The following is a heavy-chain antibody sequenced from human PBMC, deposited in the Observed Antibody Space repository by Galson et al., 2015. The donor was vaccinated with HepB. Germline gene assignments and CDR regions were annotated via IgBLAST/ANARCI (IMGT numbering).Heavy chain of an antibody. CDR1: GYTFTSYG. D-gene: IGHD3-10*01. CDR2: ISAYNGNT. CDR3: AREVGWGGSLSMGFDY. V-gene: IGHV1-18*04. J-gene: IGHJ4*02. Sequence: SVKVSCKASGYTFTSYGISWVRQAPGQGLEWMGWISAYNGNTNYAQKLQGRVTMTTDTSTSTAYMELRSLRSDDTAVYYCAREVGWGGSLSMGFDYWGQGTLVTVSS.